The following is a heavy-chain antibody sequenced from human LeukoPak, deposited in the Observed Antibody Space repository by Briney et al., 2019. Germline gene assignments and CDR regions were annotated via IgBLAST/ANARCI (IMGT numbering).Heavy chain of an antibody. CDR2: IKSETNGGTA. D-gene: IGHD2-15*01. CDR1: GLTFSNAW. CDR3: TTDPGSWGDF. J-gene: IGHJ4*02. Sequence: GGSLRLSCAVSGLTFSNAWMNWVRQAPGKGLEWVAHIKSETNGGTADYAAAVEGRFTISRDDSKNTLYLQMNSLKIEDTAVYFCTTDPGSWGDFWGQGSLVTVSS. V-gene: IGHV3-15*07.